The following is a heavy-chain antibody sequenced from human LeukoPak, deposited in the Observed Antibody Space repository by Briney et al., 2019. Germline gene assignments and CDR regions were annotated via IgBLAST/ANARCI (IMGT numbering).Heavy chain of an antibody. V-gene: IGHV4-59*01. Sequence: PSETLSLTCTVSGGSISSYYWSWIRQPPGKGLEWIGYIYYSGSTNYNPSLKSRVTISVDTSKNQFSLKLSSVTAADTAVYYCASTYYYGSGTPGSYFDYWGQGTLVTVSS. CDR3: ASTYYYGSGTPGSYFDY. CDR2: IYYSGST. D-gene: IGHD3-10*01. J-gene: IGHJ4*02. CDR1: GGSISSYY.